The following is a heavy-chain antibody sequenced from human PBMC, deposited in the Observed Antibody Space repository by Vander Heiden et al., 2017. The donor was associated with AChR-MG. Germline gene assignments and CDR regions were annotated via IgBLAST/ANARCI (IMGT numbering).Heavy chain of an antibody. D-gene: IGHD6-25*01. Sequence: QVQLVQSGAEVKKPGSSVKVSCKASGGTFSSYAISWVRQAPGQGLEWMGGIIPIFGTANYAQKFQGRVTMTADESTSTAYMELSSLRSEDTAVYYCARNPPHSSEIPPRTYYYYGMDVWGQGTTVTVSS. V-gene: IGHV1-69*01. J-gene: IGHJ6*02. CDR1: GGTFSSYA. CDR2: IIPIFGTA. CDR3: ARNPPHSSEIPPRTYYYYGMDV.